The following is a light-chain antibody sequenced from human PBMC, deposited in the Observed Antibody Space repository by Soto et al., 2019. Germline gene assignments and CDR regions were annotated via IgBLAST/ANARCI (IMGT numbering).Light chain of an antibody. J-gene: IGKJ1*01. CDR2: GAS. CDR3: HQYNNWPT. CDR1: QSVNSN. Sequence: EIVMTQSPATLSVSPGERATLSCRASQSVNSNLAWYQQKPGQAPRLLIYGASTRATGVPARFSDSGSGTEFILTVSSLQSEDYAVYFCHQYNNWPTFGQGTKVEIK. V-gene: IGKV3-15*01.